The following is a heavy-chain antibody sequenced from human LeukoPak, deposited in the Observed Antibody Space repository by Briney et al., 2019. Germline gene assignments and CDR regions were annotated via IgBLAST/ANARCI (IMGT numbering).Heavy chain of an antibody. CDR1: GFTFSRYW. D-gene: IGHD3-22*01. Sequence: GGSLRLSCAASGFTFSRYWMTWVRQAPGKGLEWVANIKGDGSEKYYVDSVEGRFTISRDNAKDTLYLQMNSLTAEDTAVYYCARDGGGSSGYYWGLGYWGQGTLVTVSS. CDR3: ARDGGGSSGYYWGLGY. V-gene: IGHV3-7*01. CDR2: IKGDGSEK. J-gene: IGHJ4*02.